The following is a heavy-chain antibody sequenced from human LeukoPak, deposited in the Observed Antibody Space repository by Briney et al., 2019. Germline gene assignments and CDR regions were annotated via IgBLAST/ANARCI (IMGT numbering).Heavy chain of an antibody. Sequence: NPSETLSLTCNVSGGSFNGYYWTWIRQPPGKGLEWIAGINHIGTTNHNPSLKSRVSVSTDTSKNQFFLRLTSVTAADTALYYCARLVVTAPQNHYYMDVWGEGTTVTVSS. CDR3: ARLVVTAPQNHYYMDV. V-gene: IGHV4-34*01. CDR2: INHIGTT. J-gene: IGHJ6*03. CDR1: GGSFNGYY. D-gene: IGHD2-21*02.